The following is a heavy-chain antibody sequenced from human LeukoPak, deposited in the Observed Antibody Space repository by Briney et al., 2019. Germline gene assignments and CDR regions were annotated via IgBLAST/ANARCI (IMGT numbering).Heavy chain of an antibody. Sequence: SETLSLTCTVSGGSISSSSYYWGWIRQPPGKGLEWIGSIYYSGSTYYNPSLKSRVTISVDTSKNQFSLKLSSVTAADTAVYYCALYYYDSSSYYQPFDYWGQGTLVTVSS. CDR1: GGSISSSSYY. CDR3: ALYYYDSSSYYQPFDY. D-gene: IGHD3-22*01. J-gene: IGHJ4*02. CDR2: IYYSGST. V-gene: IGHV4-39*07.